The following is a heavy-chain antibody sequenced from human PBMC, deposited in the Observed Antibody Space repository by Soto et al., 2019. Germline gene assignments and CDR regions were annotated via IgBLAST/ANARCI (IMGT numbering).Heavy chain of an antibody. V-gene: IGHV1-18*04. CDR3: AREGFIRIQLWFSHYYYYGMDV. Sequence: ASVKVSCKASGYTFTSYGISWVRKAPGQGLEWMGWISAYNGNTNYAQKLQGRVTMTTDTSTSTAYMELRSLRSDDTAVYYCAREGFIRIQLWFSHYYYYGMDVLGQGTTVTVSS. J-gene: IGHJ6*02. CDR2: ISAYNGNT. D-gene: IGHD5-18*01. CDR1: GYTFTSYG.